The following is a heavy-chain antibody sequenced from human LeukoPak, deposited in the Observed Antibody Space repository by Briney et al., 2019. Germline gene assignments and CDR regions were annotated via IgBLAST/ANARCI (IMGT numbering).Heavy chain of an antibody. CDR3: ARDTTSYIPDFDY. Sequence: ASVKVSCKASGYTFTSYGISWVRQAPGQGLEWMGWIGAYNGNTNYAQKLQGKVAMTTDTSTSTAYMELRSLRSDDTAVYYCARDTTSYIPDFDYWGQGTLVTVPS. CDR1: GYTFTSYG. J-gene: IGHJ4*02. V-gene: IGHV1-18*01. CDR2: IGAYNGNT. D-gene: IGHD1-14*01.